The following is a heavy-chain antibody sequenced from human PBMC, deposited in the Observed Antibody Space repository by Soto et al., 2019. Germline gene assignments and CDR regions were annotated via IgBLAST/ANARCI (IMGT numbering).Heavy chain of an antibody. CDR2: IGGSGGTT. Sequence: PGGSLRLSCAASGFTFSSYAMSWVRQAPGKGLEWLSTIGGSGGTTYYAASVKGRFAISRDNSKNTLSLQVSSLRADDTAVYYCAKGYSSGWPHYFDSWGQGALVTVSS. CDR3: AKGYSSGWPHYFDS. J-gene: IGHJ4*02. D-gene: IGHD6-19*01. CDR1: GFTFSSYA. V-gene: IGHV3-23*01.